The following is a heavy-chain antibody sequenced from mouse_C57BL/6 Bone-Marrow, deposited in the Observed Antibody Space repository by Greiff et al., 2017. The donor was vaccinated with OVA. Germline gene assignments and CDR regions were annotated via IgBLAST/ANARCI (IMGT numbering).Heavy chain of an antibody. J-gene: IGHJ3*01. Sequence: VQLQQSGAELVKPGASVKLSCKASGYTFTSYWMHWVKQRHGQGLEWIGMIHPNSGSTNYNEKFKSKATLTVDKSSSTAYMQLSSLTSEDSAVYYCARWGGYDDWFAYWGQGTLVTVSA. CDR2: IHPNSGST. CDR3: ARWGGYDDWFAY. D-gene: IGHD2-2*01. CDR1: GYTFTSYW. V-gene: IGHV1-64*01.